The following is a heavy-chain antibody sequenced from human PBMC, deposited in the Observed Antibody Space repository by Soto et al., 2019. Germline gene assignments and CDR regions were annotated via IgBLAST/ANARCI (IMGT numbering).Heavy chain of an antibody. CDR1: GFTFSSYA. D-gene: IGHD3-9*01. Sequence: GGSLRLSCAASGFTFSSYAMSWVRQAPGKGLEWVSAISGSGGSTYYADSVKGRFTISRDNSKNTLYLQMNSLRAEDTAVYYCAKNLMKIRYFDWLPDYWGQGTLVTVSS. V-gene: IGHV3-23*01. CDR2: ISGSGGST. J-gene: IGHJ4*02. CDR3: AKNLMKIRYFDWLPDY.